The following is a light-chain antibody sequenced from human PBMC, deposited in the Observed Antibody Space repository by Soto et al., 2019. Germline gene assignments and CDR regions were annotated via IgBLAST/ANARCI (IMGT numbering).Light chain of an antibody. CDR2: GAS. CDR1: QSVSSN. CDR3: QQYNNWPPKT. Sequence: EIVMTQSPATLSVSPGERATLSCRASQSVSSNLAWYQQKPGQAPRLLISGASTRATGIPARFSGSGSGTEFTLTISRLQSEDFAVYYCQQYNNWPPKTFGQGTKVEIK. V-gene: IGKV3-15*01. J-gene: IGKJ1*01.